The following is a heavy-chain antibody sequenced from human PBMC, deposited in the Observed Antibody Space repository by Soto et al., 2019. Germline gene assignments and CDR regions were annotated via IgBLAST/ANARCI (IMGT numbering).Heavy chain of an antibody. CDR3: ARDGDYGDYYGMDV. J-gene: IGHJ6*02. CDR2: IYYSGST. Sequence: SETLSLTCTVSGGSISSGGYYWSWIRQHPEKGLEWIGYIYYSGSTYYNPSLKSRVTISVDTSKNQFSLKLSSVTAADTAVYYCARDGDYGDYYGMDVWGQGTTVTVSS. CDR1: GGSISSGGYY. D-gene: IGHD4-17*01. V-gene: IGHV4-31*03.